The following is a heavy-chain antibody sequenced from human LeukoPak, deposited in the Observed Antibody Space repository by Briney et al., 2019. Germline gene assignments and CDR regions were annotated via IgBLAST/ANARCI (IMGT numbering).Heavy chain of an antibody. V-gene: IGHV4-59*01. CDR3: AREDPQTTVPEGMDV. Sequence: PSETLSLTCTVSGGSISYYYWSWIRQSPGRGLEWIGYIYYSGTTNYNPSLKSRVTISVDTSKNQFSLQLRSVTAADTAVYYCAREDPQTTVPEGMDVWGQGTTVTVSS. J-gene: IGHJ6*02. CDR2: IYYSGTT. D-gene: IGHD4-17*01. CDR1: GGSISYYY.